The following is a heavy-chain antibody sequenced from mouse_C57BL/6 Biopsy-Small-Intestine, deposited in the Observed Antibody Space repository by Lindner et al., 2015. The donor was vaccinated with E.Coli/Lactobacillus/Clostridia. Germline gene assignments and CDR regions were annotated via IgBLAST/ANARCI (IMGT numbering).Heavy chain of an antibody. CDR1: GYAFSSYW. CDR3: ARGYYDYDGYFDY. CDR2: IYPGDGDT. J-gene: IGHJ2*01. D-gene: IGHD2-4*01. Sequence: VQLQESGAELVKPGASVKISCKASGYAFSSYWMNWVKQRPGKGLEWIGQIYPGDGDTNYNGKSKGKATLTADKSSSTAYMQLSSLTSEDSAVYFCARGYYDYDGYFDYWGQGTTLTVSS. V-gene: IGHV1-80*01.